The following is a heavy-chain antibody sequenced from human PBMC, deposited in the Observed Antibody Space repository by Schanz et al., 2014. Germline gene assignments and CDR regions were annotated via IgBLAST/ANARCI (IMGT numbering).Heavy chain of an antibody. CDR2: ISGSSRTI. V-gene: IGHV3-48*01. CDR1: GFTFSTST. CDR3: ARPALWFGDNCFDP. D-gene: IGHD3-10*01. Sequence: EVQLVESGGGLVQPGGSLRLSCAASGFTFSTSTMHWVRQAPGKGLEWVSYISGSSRTIYYADSMKGRFTVSRDNAENALYLQMNSLRAEDTAVYYCARPALWFGDNCFDPWGQGTLVTVSS. J-gene: IGHJ5*02.